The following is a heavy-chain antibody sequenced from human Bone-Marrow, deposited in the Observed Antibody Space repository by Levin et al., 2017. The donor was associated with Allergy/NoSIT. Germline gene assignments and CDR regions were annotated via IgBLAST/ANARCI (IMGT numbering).Heavy chain of an antibody. CDR3: ARGYYDSTGYYYALDC. J-gene: IGHJ4*02. D-gene: IGHD3-22*01. CDR1: GFTFRGYY. Sequence: LSLTCAASGFTFRGYYMSWVRQAPGKGLEWLSFISSSGGTKYYADSLKGRFAVSRDNAQNSLFLQMNSLRVEDTAVYYCARGYYDSTGYYYALDCWGQGVLVTVAS. V-gene: IGHV3-11*01. CDR2: ISSSGGTK.